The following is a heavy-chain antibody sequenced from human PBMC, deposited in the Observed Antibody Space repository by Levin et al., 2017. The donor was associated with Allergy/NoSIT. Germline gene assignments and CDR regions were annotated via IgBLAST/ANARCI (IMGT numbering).Heavy chain of an antibody. CDR2: MNPNSGNT. Sequence: GASLKISCKASGYTFTSYDINWVRQATGQGLEWMGWMNPNSGNTGYAQKFQGRVTMTRNTSISTAYMELSSLRSEDTAVYYCAYRGYDFDWFDPWGQGTLVTVSS. V-gene: IGHV1-8*01. CDR3: AYRGYDFDWFDP. D-gene: IGHD5-12*01. J-gene: IGHJ5*02. CDR1: GYTFTSYD.